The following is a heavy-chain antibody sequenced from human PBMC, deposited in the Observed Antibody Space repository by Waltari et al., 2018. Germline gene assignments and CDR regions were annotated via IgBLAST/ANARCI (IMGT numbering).Heavy chain of an antibody. CDR3: ARQVAAGPAYDY. D-gene: IGHD6-13*01. Sequence: QLQLQESGPGLVKPRETLSLTCAVSGGSISSSYWSWIRQPPGKGLEWIGYIYGSGSSTNYNPSLKSRVTLSVDTSKNQFSLKLSSVTAADTAVYYCARQVAAGPAYDYWGQGVLVTVSS. J-gene: IGHJ4*02. CDR2: IYGSGSST. CDR1: GGSISSSY. V-gene: IGHV4-59*08.